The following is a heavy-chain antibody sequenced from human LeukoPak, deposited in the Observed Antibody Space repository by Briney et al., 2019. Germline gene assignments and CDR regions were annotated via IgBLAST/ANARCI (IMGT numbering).Heavy chain of an antibody. D-gene: IGHD3-16*02. Sequence: ASVKVSCKASGGTFSSYAISWVRQAPGQGLEWMGRIIPILGIANYAQKFQGRVTITADKSTSTAYMELSSLRSEDTAVYYCARGVRVGELSTWYYFDYWGQGTLVTVSS. CDR2: IIPILGIA. V-gene: IGHV1-69*04. CDR3: ARGVRVGELSTWYYFDY. J-gene: IGHJ4*02. CDR1: GGTFSSYA.